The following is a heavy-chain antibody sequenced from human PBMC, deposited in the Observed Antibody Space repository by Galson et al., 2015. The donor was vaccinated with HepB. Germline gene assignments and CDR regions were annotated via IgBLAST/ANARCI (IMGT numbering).Heavy chain of an antibody. CDR3: ARRTYDLLADNWFDP. V-gene: IGHV1-46*01. CDR1: GYTFTSYY. Sequence: SCKASGYTFTSYYMHWVRQAPGQGLEWMGIINPSGGNTNYAQKFKGRVTLTRDRSTTTVYLQWSTLKASDTAMYYCARRTYDLLADNWFDPWGQGTLVTVSS. CDR2: INPSGGNT. D-gene: IGHD3-9*01. J-gene: IGHJ5*02.